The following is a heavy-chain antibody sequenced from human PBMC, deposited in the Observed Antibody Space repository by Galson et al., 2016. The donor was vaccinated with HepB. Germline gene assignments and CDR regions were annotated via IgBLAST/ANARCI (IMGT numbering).Heavy chain of an antibody. Sequence: QSGAEVKKPGQSLRISCKGSGYTFNTYWISWARQLPEKGLEGMGRIDPSDSYTNYSPSFQGHVTISVDKSISTAYLQWSSLKASDTAMYYCAGHGANNTSWYRDNWFDPWGQGTLVTVSS. D-gene: IGHD6-13*01. V-gene: IGHV5-10-1*01. J-gene: IGHJ5*02. CDR3: AGHGANNTSWYRDNWFDP. CDR2: IDPSDSYT. CDR1: GYTFNTYW.